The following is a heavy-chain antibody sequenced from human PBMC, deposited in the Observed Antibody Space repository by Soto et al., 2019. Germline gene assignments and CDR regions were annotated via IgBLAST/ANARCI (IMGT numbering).Heavy chain of an antibody. D-gene: IGHD6-19*01. Sequence: NPSETLSLTCSVSGGSIGGSYWSWIRQSPGKGLEWLGYVYYTGSTNYSPSLRSRVSISVDTSKNEFSLRLSSVTAADTAVYFCARSVAVPGAHIDYWGQGTQVTVSS. CDR1: GGSIGGSY. V-gene: IGHV4-59*01. CDR2: VYYTGST. CDR3: ARSVAVPGAHIDY. J-gene: IGHJ4*02.